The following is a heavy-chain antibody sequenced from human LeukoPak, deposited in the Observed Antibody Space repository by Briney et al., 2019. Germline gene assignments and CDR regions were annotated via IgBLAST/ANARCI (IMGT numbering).Heavy chain of an antibody. J-gene: IGHJ4*02. CDR2: INPRDSET. CDR1: GYSFTTYW. Sequence: GESLKISCKGSGYSFTTYWIGWVRQMPGKGLEWMGIINPRDSETRYSPSFQGQVTISADKSISTAYLHWSSLKASDTAMYYCAIAAAGSSFFDYWGQGTLVTVSS. CDR3: AIAAAGSSFFDY. D-gene: IGHD6-13*01. V-gene: IGHV5-51*01.